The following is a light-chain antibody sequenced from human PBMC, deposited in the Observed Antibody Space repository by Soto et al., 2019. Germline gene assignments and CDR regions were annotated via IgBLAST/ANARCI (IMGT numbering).Light chain of an antibody. V-gene: IGLV1-44*01. CDR1: SSNIGSNT. CDR2: SNN. CDR3: AAWDDSLTGPWV. J-gene: IGLJ3*02. Sequence: QSVLTQPPSASGTPGQRVTISCSGSSSNIGSNTVNWYQQLPGTAPKLLIYSNNQRPSGVPDRFSGSKSGTSASLAISGLQSEDEADYYCAAWDDSLTGPWVFGGGTQVTVL.